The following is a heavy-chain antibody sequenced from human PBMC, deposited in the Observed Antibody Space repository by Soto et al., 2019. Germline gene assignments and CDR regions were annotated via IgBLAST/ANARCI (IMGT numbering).Heavy chain of an antibody. CDR1: GGSISSRSYY. Sequence: SETLSLTCTVSGGSISSRSYYWGWARQHPGKGLEWIGSIYYSGSTYYNPSLKSRVIISVDMSKNQFSLKLSYVTVADTAVYYCAGLIGAAGTIDYWGRGTLVTVSS. CDR2: IYYSGST. CDR3: AGLIGAAGTIDY. V-gene: IGHV4-39*01. J-gene: IGHJ4*02. D-gene: IGHD6-13*01.